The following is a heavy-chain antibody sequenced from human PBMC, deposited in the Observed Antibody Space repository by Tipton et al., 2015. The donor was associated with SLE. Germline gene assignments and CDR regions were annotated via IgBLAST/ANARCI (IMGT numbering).Heavy chain of an antibody. J-gene: IGHJ4*02. Sequence: TLSLTCTVSGGSISSGHYYWSWICQHPGKGLEWIGYIYSSGSTYYNPSLKSRVTISVDTSKNQFSLKLNSVTAADTAVYYCTRDPYYYDSSGSPYSYWGQGTLVTVSS. CDR3: TRDPYYYDSSGSPYSY. CDR2: IYSSGST. CDR1: GGSISSGHYY. D-gene: IGHD3-22*01. V-gene: IGHV4-30-4*08.